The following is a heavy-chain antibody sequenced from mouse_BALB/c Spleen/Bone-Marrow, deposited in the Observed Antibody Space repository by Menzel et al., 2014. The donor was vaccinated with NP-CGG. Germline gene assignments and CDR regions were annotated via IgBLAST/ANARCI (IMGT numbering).Heavy chain of an antibody. V-gene: IGHV1-85*01. Sequence: VKLQESGAELVKPGVSVKLSCKASGYTFTSYDINWVRQRPEQGLEWIGWIFPGDGSTKYNEKFKGKATLTTDKYSPTACMQLSRPTSEGSAVYFCASYYDGVMDYWGQGTSVTVSS. D-gene: IGHD2-3*01. CDR3: ASYYDGVMDY. CDR2: IFPGDGST. J-gene: IGHJ4*01. CDR1: GYTFTSYD.